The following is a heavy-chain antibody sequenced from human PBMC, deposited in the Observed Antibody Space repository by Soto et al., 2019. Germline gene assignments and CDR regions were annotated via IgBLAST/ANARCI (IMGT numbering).Heavy chain of an antibody. J-gene: IGHJ4*02. V-gene: IGHV3-48*03. CDR2: LSYSGSTI. D-gene: IGHD2-15*01. CDR1: GFSFSNYD. Sequence: ESGGGLVHPGGSLRLSCAASGFSFSNYDMNWVRQAPGKGLEWISFLSYSGSTIHYSDSVKGRFTISRDNAKNSLYLQMNSLRAEDTAVYYCAIPDRKTPGQVRDYWGQGILVTVSS. CDR3: AIPDRKTPGQVRDY.